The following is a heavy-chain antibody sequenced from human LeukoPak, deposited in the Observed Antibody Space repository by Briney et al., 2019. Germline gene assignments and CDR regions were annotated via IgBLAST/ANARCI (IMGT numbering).Heavy chain of an antibody. CDR1: GYTFTGYY. CDR2: INPSSGVT. Sequence: ASVKVSCKASGYTFTGYYIHWVRQAPGQGLEWMGWINPSSGVTNYVQKFQGRVTMTRDTSISTAYMELTRLTSDDTAVYYCARDLLAARLRYWAQGTLVTVSS. V-gene: IGHV1-2*02. D-gene: IGHD6-6*01. J-gene: IGHJ4*02. CDR3: ARDLLAARLRY.